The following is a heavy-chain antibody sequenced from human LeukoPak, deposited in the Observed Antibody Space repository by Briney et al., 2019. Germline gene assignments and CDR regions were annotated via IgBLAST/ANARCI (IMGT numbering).Heavy chain of an antibody. Sequence: SETLSLTCTVSGGSISSYYWSWIRQPAGKGLEWIGRIYTSGSTNYNPSLKSRVTMSVDTSKNQFSLKLSSVTAADTAVYYCAREFISTDYDFWSDQTIHDYYYYYMDVWGKGTTVTVSS. CDR1: GGSISSYY. CDR2: IYTSGST. V-gene: IGHV4-4*07. D-gene: IGHD3-3*01. J-gene: IGHJ6*03. CDR3: AREFISTDYDFWSDQTIHDYYYYYMDV.